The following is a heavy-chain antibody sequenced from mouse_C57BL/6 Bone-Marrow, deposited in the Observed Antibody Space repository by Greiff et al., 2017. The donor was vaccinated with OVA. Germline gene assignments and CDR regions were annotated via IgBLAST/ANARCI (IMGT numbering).Heavy chain of an antibody. D-gene: IGHD1-1*01. CDR2: INPYNGGT. V-gene: IGHV1-19*01. CDR3: ARYYYAYWYFYV. Sequence: EVQLQQSGPVLVKPGASVKMSCKASGYTFTDYYMNWVKQSHGKSLEWIGVINPYNGGTSYNQKFKGKATLTVDKSSSTAYMKLNSLTSEDSAVYYCARYYYAYWYFYVWGTGTTVTVSS. J-gene: IGHJ1*03. CDR1: GYTFTDYY.